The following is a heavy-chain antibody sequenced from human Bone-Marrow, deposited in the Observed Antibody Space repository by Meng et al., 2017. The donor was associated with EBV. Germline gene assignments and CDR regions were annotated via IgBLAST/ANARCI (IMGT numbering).Heavy chain of an antibody. CDR2: FLPTLGAP. V-gene: IGHV1-69*01. D-gene: IGHD3-10*01. CDR3: ASESGRGYTPDY. Sequence: GQLVRAAGEVKKPGSPGKVSCKTSGGPFRNYAVSWVRQAPGQGLEWLGGFLPTLGAPNYAQKFHGRVTITADESTSTHYMDLSSLRSDDTAVYYCASESGRGYTPDYWGQGTLVTVSS. CDR1: GGPFRNYA. J-gene: IGHJ4*02.